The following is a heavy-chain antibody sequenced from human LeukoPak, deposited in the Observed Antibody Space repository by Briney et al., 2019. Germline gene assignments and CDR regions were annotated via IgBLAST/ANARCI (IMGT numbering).Heavy chain of an antibody. Sequence: PGGSLRLSCAASGFTFSGSAMHWVRQASGKGLEWVGRIRSKANSYATAYAASVKGRFTISRDDSKNTAYLQMNSLKTEDTAVYYCTGHYGSRSYYNVVVDYWGQGTLVTVSS. CDR3: TGHYGSRSYYNVVVDY. V-gene: IGHV3-73*01. J-gene: IGHJ4*02. CDR1: GFTFSGSA. CDR2: IRSKANSYAT. D-gene: IGHD3-10*01.